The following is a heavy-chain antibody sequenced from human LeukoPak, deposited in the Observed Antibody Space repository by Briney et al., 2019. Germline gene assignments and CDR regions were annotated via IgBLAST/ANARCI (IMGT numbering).Heavy chain of an antibody. CDR3: ASNYDYYDSSGQLDI. V-gene: IGHV3-11*04. CDR1: GFTFSDYY. J-gene: IGHJ3*02. Sequence: PGGSLRLSCAASGFTFSDYYMSWIRQAPGKGLEWVSYTSSSGSTIYYADSVKGRFTISRDNAKNSLYLQMNSLRAEDTAVYCCASNYDYYDSSGQLDIWGQGTMVTVSS. D-gene: IGHD3-22*01. CDR2: TSSSGSTI.